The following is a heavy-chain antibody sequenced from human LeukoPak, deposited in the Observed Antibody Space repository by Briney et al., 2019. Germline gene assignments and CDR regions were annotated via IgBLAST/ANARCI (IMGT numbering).Heavy chain of an antibody. J-gene: IGHJ5*02. CDR2: ISSSSNYI. CDR1: EFTFSVYT. D-gene: IGHD3-22*01. Sequence: GGSLRLSCAASEFTFSVYTINWVRQAPGKGLEWVSSISSSSNYIYYADSVKGRFTISRDNAKNSPYLQMNSLRAEDTAVYYCARDLGQYYDTSDNWFDPWGQGTLVTVSS. CDR3: ARDLGQYYDTSDNWFDP. V-gene: IGHV3-21*01.